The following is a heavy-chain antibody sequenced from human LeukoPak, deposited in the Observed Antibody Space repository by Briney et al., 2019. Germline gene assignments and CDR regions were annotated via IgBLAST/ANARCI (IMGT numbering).Heavy chain of an antibody. J-gene: IGHJ4*02. CDR2: IYYSGST. Sequence: SETLSLTCTVSGGSISSYYWSWIRQPPGKGLDWIGYIYYSGSTNYNPSLKSRVTISVDTSKNQFSLKLSSVTAADTAVYYCASTIAARRGNFDYWGQGTLVTVSS. CDR3: ASTIAARRGNFDY. V-gene: IGHV4-59*01. CDR1: GGSISSYY. D-gene: IGHD6-6*01.